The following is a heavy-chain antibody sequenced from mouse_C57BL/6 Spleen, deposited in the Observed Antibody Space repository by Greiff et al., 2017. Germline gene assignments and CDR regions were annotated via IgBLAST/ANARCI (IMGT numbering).Heavy chain of an antibody. Sequence: QVQLKQSGAELVKPGASVKISCKASGYAFSSYWMNWVKQRPGKGLEWIGQIYPGDGDTNYNGKFKGKATLTADKSSSTAYMQLSSLTSEDSAVYFCARGNYGSSSDYFDYWGQGTTLTVSS. CDR2: IYPGDGDT. V-gene: IGHV1-80*01. CDR3: ARGNYGSSSDYFDY. D-gene: IGHD1-1*01. CDR1: GYAFSSYW. J-gene: IGHJ2*01.